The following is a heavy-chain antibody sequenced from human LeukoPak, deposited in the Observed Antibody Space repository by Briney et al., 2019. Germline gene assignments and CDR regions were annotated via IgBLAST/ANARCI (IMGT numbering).Heavy chain of an antibody. D-gene: IGHD3-3*01. V-gene: IGHV4-59*01. CDR2: IYYSGGT. Sequence: SETLSPTCTVSGRSISSYYWMWIPQPRGKGLEWVAYIYYSGGTNYNPSRKSRVTISVDTSRNQFFLKLTSVTAADTAVYYCARGDGYYTDIDYWGQGALVTVSS. J-gene: IGHJ4*02. CDR1: GRSISSYY. CDR3: ARGDGYYTDIDY.